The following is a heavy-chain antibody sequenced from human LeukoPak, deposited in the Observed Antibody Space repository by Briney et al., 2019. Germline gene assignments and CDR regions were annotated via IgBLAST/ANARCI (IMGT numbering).Heavy chain of an antibody. J-gene: IGHJ4*02. CDR1: GFTFSDYY. V-gene: IGHV3-11*01. CDR2: ISSSGSTI. CDR3: ARGYDSSGYPLDY. D-gene: IGHD3-22*01. Sequence: GGSLRPSCAASGFTFSDYYMSWIRQAPGKGLVWGSYISSSGSTIYYADSVKGRFTISRDNAKNSLYLQMNSLRAEDTAVYYCARGYDSSGYPLDYWGQGTLVTVSS.